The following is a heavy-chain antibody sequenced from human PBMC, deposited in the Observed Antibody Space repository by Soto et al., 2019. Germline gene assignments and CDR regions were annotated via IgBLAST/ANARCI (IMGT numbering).Heavy chain of an antibody. J-gene: IGHJ6*02. CDR2: ISYDGSNK. V-gene: IGHV3-30-3*01. D-gene: IGHD3-10*01. CDR1: GFTFSSYA. Sequence: LRLSYAAAGFTFSSYAMRWVRQAPGKGLEWVAVISYDGSNKYYADSVKGRFTISRDNSKNTLYLQMNSLRAEDTAVYYCARDPGGGMDVWGQGTTVTVSS. CDR3: ARDPGGGMDV.